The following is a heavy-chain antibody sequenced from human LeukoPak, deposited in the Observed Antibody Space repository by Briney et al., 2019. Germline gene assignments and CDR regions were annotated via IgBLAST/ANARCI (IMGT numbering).Heavy chain of an antibody. J-gene: IGHJ4*02. CDR1: GGSISSYY. V-gene: IGHV4-59*01. CDR2: IYYSGST. CDR3: ARGGREYYFDY. Sequence: SSETLSLTCTVSGGSISSYYWSWIRQPPGKGLEWIGYIYYSGSTNYSPSLKSRVTISVDTSKNQFSLKLSSVTAADTAVYYCARGGREYYFDYWGQGTLVTVSS. D-gene: IGHD3-10*01.